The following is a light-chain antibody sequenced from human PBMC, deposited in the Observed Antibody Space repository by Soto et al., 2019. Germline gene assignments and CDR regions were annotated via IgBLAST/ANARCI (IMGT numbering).Light chain of an antibody. Sequence: DIQMTHFPSTLCXSXXXXCXXXCRASQTISSWLAWYQQKPGKAPKLLIYKASTLKSGVPSRFSGSGSGTEFTLTISSLQPDDFATYYCQHYNSYSEAFGQGTKVDIK. CDR1: QTISSW. CDR2: KAS. CDR3: QHYNSYSEA. J-gene: IGKJ1*01. V-gene: IGKV1-5*03.